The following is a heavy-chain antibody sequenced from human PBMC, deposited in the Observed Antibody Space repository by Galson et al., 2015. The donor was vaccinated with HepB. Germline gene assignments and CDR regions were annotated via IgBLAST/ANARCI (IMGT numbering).Heavy chain of an antibody. CDR3: ARSDYNKFDP. CDR1: GGFISSGGYS. J-gene: IGHJ5*02. V-gene: IGHV4-30-4*07. D-gene: IGHD4-11*01. Sequence: TLSLTCAVSGGFISSGGYSWSWIRQPPGKGLEWIGYIYYFGSTYYNPSLKSRVSISVDTSKNQFSLKVTSVTDADTAVYYCARSDYNKFDPWGQGTLVTVSS. CDR2: IYYFGST.